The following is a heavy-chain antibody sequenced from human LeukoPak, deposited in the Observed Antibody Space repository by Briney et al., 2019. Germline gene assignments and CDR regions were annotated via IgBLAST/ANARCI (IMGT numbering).Heavy chain of an antibody. J-gene: IGHJ4*02. Sequence: GGSLRLSCAAPGFTFSSYWMSWVRQAPGKGLEWVANIKQDGSEKYYVDSVKGRFTISRDNAKNSLYLQMNSLRAEDTAVYYCARDLGGYHSDYVWGSKGGVFDYWGQGTLVTVSS. CDR1: GFTFSSYW. D-gene: IGHD3-16*01. CDR2: IKQDGSEK. CDR3: ARDLGGYHSDYVWGSKGGVFDY. V-gene: IGHV3-7*01.